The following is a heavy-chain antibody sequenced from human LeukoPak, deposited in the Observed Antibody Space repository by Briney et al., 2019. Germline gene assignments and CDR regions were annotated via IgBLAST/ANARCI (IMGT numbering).Heavy chain of an antibody. V-gene: IGHV4-61*02. CDR3: AAAAGMTAFDI. J-gene: IGHJ3*02. Sequence: SETMSLTSTVYAGSISSGSYYWNWPRQPTGKGREWIGRIYNSGTTKYNASLNSRVTISIDTSKNHVPLKLASVTAADTAVSYCAAAAGMTAFDIWGQGTMVTVSS. CDR2: IYNSGTT. D-gene: IGHD1-1*01. CDR1: AGSISSGSYY.